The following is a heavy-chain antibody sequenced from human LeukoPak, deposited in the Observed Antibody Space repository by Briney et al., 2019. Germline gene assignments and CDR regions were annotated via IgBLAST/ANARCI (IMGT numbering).Heavy chain of an antibody. CDR2: IYYTGST. Sequence: PSETLSLTCTASGGSINGYYWSWIRQPPGKGLEWIGYIYYTGSTNYNPSLKSRVTISLDTSKNQFSLKLSSVTAADTAVYYCARDRWFDTWGQGTLVTVSS. V-gene: IGHV4-59*01. J-gene: IGHJ5*02. CDR1: GGSINGYY. CDR3: ARDRWFDT.